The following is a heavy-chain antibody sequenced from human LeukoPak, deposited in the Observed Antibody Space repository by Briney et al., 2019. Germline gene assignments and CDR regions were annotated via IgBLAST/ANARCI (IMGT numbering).Heavy chain of an antibody. Sequence: GGSLRLSCAASGFTFSSCEMNWVRQAPGKGLEWVSFISSSGSTIYYADSVKGRFTISRDNAKNSLYLQMNSLRAEDTAVYYCARARARGPSRRAFDYWGQGTLVTVSS. D-gene: IGHD3-10*01. CDR2: ISSSGSTI. CDR3: ARARARGPSRRAFDY. V-gene: IGHV3-48*03. J-gene: IGHJ4*02. CDR1: GFTFSSCE.